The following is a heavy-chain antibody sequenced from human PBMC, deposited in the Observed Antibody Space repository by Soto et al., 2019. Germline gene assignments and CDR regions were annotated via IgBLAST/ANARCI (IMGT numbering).Heavy chain of an antibody. D-gene: IGHD6-19*01. CDR2: ISWNSGSI. V-gene: IGHV3-9*01. J-gene: IGHJ4*02. CDR3: ASAVAGTVPDY. Sequence: EVQLVESGGGLVQPGRSLRLSCAASGFTFDDYAMHWVRQAPGKGLEWVSGISWNSGSIGYADSVKGRFTISRDNAKNSLYLQMNSLRAEDTALYYCASAVAGTVPDYWGQGTLVTVSS. CDR1: GFTFDDYA.